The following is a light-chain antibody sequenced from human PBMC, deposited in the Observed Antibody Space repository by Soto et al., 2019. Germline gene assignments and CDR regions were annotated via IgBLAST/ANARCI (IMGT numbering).Light chain of an antibody. V-gene: IGKV1-5*01. CDR1: QSINGR. CDR3: QQYKVYPYT. J-gene: IGKJ2*01. CDR2: DVS. Sequence: DIQMTQSPSPLSASVGDRVTITCRASQSINGRLAWYQQKPGRPPKLLIYDVSFLESGVPSRFSGSGSGTDFNLTISSLRPDDFATFYCQQYKVYPYTFGQGTRLDIQ.